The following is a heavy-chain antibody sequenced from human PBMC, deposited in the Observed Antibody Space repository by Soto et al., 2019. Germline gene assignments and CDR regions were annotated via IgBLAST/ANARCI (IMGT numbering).Heavy chain of an antibody. CDR3: ARDQGVVIIKDH. D-gene: IGHD6-6*01. Sequence: QVQLVESGGGVVQPGRSLRLSCAASGFTFRNHAMHWVRQAPGKGLEWVGLIWYDGTSKYYADSVKGRFTISRDNSKNTLYLEMNSLRVEDTAIYYCARDQGVVIIKDHWGKGTLVNVSS. V-gene: IGHV3-33*08. CDR1: GFTFRNHA. J-gene: IGHJ4*02. CDR2: IWYDGTSK.